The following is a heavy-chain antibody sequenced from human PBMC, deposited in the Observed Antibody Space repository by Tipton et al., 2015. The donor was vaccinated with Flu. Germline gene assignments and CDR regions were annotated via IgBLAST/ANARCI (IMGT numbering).Heavy chain of an antibody. J-gene: IGHJ6*03. V-gene: IGHV4-34*01. CDR1: GGSFSGYY. CDR3: ARVVPAPPLYYMDV. CDR2: INHSGST. Sequence: TLSLTCAVYGGSFSGYYWSWIRQPPGKGLEWIGEINHSGSTNYNPSLKSRVTMSVDTSKNQFSLKLSSVTAADTAVYYCARVVPAPPLYYMDVWGKGTTVTVSS. D-gene: IGHD2-2*01.